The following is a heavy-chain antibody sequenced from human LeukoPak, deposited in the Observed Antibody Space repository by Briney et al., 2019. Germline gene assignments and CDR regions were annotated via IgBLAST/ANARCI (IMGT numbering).Heavy chain of an antibody. CDR2: IYPGDSDT. CDR1: GYSFTSYW. J-gene: IGHJ6*02. V-gene: IGHV5-51*01. D-gene: IGHD6-13*01. CDR3: ARTRAARGERYYYYYGTDV. Sequence: GASLKISCRGSGYSFTSYWNGWLRRLPGKGLEGMVRIYPGDSDTRYSPSFQGQVTISADKSISPAYLQRSSLKASDTAMYYCARTRAARGERYYYYYGTDVWGQGTTVTVSS.